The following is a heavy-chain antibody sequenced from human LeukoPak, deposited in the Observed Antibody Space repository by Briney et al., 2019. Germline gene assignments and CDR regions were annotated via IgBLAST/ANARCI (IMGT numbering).Heavy chain of an antibody. CDR1: GYSFTSYC. D-gene: IGHD1-26*01. J-gene: IGHJ3*01. V-gene: IGHV5-51*01. Sequence: GESLKISCKVSGYSFTSYCIGWVRQMPGKGLEWMGIIYLGDSGPTYSPSFQGQVTISVDKSINTAYLQWSSLQASDIAMYYCGMSGDRVPLQDDVFDVWGQGTMVTVST. CDR3: GMSGDRVPLQDDVFDV. CDR2: IYLGDSGP.